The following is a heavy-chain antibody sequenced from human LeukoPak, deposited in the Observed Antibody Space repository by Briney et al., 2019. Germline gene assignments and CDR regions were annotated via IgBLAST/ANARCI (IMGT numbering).Heavy chain of an antibody. CDR1: GDSVSSNSAA. V-gene: IGHV6-1*01. Sequence: SQTLSLTCAISGDSVSSNSAAWNWIRQSPSRGLEWLGRTYYRSKWYNDYAVSVKSRITINPDTSKNQFSLQLNSVTPEDTAVYYCAGGRAVAGTLVYWFDPWGQGTLVTVSS. D-gene: IGHD6-19*01. CDR3: AGGRAVAGTLVYWFDP. J-gene: IGHJ5*02. CDR2: TYYRSKWYN.